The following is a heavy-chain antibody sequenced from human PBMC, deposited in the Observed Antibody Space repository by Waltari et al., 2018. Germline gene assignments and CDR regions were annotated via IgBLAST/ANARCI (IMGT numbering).Heavy chain of an antibody. CDR2: CDPEDGET. CDR3: ATYYDCWSGYYPFDY. CDR1: GYTLTELS. J-gene: IGHJ4*02. D-gene: IGHD3-3*01. V-gene: IGHV1-24*01. Sequence: QVQLVQSGAEVKKPGASVKVSCKVSGYTLTELSMHWVRQAPGKGLEWMGGCDPEDGETIYAHKFQGSVTMTEDTSTDTAYMELSSLRSEDTAVYYCATYYDCWSGYYPFDYWGQGTLVIVSS.